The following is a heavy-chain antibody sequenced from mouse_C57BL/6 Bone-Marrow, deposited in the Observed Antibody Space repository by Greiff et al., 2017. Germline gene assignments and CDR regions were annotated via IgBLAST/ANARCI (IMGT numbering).Heavy chain of an antibody. J-gene: IGHJ3*01. CDR2: INPNNGGT. CDR1: GYTFTDYY. CDR3: AEGGQLRLRFAD. Sequence: VQLQQSGPELVKPGASVKISCKASGYTFTDYYMNWVKQSHGKSLEWIGDINPNNGGTSYNQKFKGKATLTVDKSSSTAYMELRSLTSEDSAVYYSAEGGQLRLRFADWGQGTLVTVSA. D-gene: IGHD3-2*02. V-gene: IGHV1-26*01.